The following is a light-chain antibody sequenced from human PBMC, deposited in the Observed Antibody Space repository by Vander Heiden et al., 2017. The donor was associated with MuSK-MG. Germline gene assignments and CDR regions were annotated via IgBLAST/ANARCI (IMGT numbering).Light chain of an antibody. Sequence: ETVLTQSPSTLSLSPGERATLSCRASQSVSSSYLAWYQQKPGQAPRLLIYGASSRATGIPDRFSGSGSGTDFTLTISRLEPEDFAVYYCQQYGSSPRVTFGGGTKVEIK. CDR3: QQYGSSPRVT. CDR1: QSVSSSY. V-gene: IGKV3-20*01. CDR2: GAS. J-gene: IGKJ4*01.